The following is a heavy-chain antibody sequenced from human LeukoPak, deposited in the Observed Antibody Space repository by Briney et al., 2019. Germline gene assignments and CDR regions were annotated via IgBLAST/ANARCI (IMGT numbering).Heavy chain of an antibody. V-gene: IGHV3-23*01. CDR2: ISGSGGST. Sequence: GGSLRLSCAASGFTFSSYAMSWVRQASGKGLEWVSAISGSGGSTYYADSVKGRFTISRDNSKNTLYLQMNSLRAEDTAVYYCAKKEGYNWGPFDYWGQGTLVTVSS. J-gene: IGHJ4*02. CDR1: GFTFSSYA. D-gene: IGHD5-24*01. CDR3: AKKEGYNWGPFDY.